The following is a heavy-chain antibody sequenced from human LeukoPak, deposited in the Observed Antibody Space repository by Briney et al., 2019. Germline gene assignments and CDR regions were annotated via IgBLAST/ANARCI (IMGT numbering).Heavy chain of an antibody. CDR3: ARDRSSGWYLDY. CDR1: GFTFSSYA. Sequence: GGSLRLSCAASGFTFSSYAMSWVRQAPGKGLEWVSTISGSGGSTYYADSVKGRFTISRDNSKNTLHLEMNSLRAEDTAVYYCARDRSSGWYLDYWGQGTLVTVSS. J-gene: IGHJ4*02. CDR2: ISGSGGST. V-gene: IGHV3-23*01. D-gene: IGHD6-19*01.